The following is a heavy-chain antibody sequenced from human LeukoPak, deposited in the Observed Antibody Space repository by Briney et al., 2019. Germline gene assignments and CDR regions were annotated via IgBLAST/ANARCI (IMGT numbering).Heavy chain of an antibody. D-gene: IGHD1-26*01. CDR2: IYYSGST. J-gene: IGHJ5*02. CDR3: ARDYSENWFDP. CDR1: GGSISSYY. Sequence: SETLSLTCTVSGGSISSYYWSWIRQPPGKGLEWIGYIYYSGSTNYNPSLKSRVTISVDTSENQFSLKLSSVTAADTAVYYCARDYSENWFDPWGQGTLVTVSS. V-gene: IGHV4-59*01.